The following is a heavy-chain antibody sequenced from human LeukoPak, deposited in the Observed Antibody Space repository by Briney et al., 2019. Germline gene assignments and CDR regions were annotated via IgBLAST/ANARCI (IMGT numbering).Heavy chain of an antibody. CDR3: AAIPVFGVVLHQEPV. V-gene: IGHV1-69*10. CDR1: GATFSDYA. CDR2: FIPILGTA. D-gene: IGHD3-3*01. Sequence: GASVKVSCKASGATFSDYALNWVRQAPGQGLEWMGVFIPILGTANSTQEFHDRLTITADISTNTAYMELSSLRSEDTAVYFCAAIPVFGVVLHQEPVWGKGTTVTVSS. J-gene: IGHJ6*04.